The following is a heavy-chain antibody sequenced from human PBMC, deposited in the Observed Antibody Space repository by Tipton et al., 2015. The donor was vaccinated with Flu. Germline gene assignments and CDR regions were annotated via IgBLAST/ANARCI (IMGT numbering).Heavy chain of an antibody. CDR3: ARDRGTNYMDV. V-gene: IGHV4-59*01. CDR2: IYYSGST. J-gene: IGHJ6*03. CDR1: GGSISSYY. Sequence: TLSLTCTVSGGSISSYYWSWIRQPPGKGLEWIGYIYYSGSTNYNPSLKSRVTISVDTSKNQFSLKLSSVTAADTAVYYCARDRGTNYMDVWGKGTTVTVSS. D-gene: IGHD1-1*01.